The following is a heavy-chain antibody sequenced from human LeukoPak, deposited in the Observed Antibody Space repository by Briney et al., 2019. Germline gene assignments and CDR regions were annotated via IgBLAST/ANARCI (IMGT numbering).Heavy chain of an antibody. V-gene: IGHV3-11*04. D-gene: IGHD5-12*01. CDR1: GFPFRDYY. CDR2: ISRSGDTL. J-gene: IGHJ4*02. CDR3: AREGSGYDFDY. Sequence: GGSLRLSCAASGFPFRDYYMTWIRQAPGKGLEWISYISRSGDTLYYADSVKGRFTISRDNAKNSLYLQMNSLRAEDTAAYYCAREGSGYDFDYWGQGTLVTVSS.